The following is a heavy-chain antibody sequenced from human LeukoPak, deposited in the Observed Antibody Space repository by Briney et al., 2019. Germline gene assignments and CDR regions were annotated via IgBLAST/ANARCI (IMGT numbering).Heavy chain of an antibody. CDR3: ARGSDF. CDR2: IYSAGST. J-gene: IGHJ2*01. Sequence: GGSLRLSCAASGCTVSNNYMTWVRRAPGEGLEWVSVIYSAGSTNYADSVKGRFTISTDNSKNTVYLQMKSLRVEVTAVYFFARGSDFGGRGTLVTVSS. D-gene: IGHD3/OR15-3a*01. V-gene: IGHV3-53*01. CDR1: GCTVSNNY.